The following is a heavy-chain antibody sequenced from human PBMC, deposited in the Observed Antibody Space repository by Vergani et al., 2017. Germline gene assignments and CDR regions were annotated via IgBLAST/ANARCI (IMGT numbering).Heavy chain of an antibody. D-gene: IGHD4-17*01. CDR1: GYTFTSYY. J-gene: IGHJ6*03. Sequence: QVQLVQSGAEVKKPGASVKVSCKASGYTFTSYYLHWVRQAPGQGLEWMGWISAYNGNTNYAQKLQGRVTMTTDTSTSTAYMELRSLRSDDTAVYYCARGGDYGVFGDYYYYMDVWGKGTTVTVSS. CDR3: ARGGDYGVFGDYYYYMDV. V-gene: IGHV1-18*04. CDR2: ISAYNGNT.